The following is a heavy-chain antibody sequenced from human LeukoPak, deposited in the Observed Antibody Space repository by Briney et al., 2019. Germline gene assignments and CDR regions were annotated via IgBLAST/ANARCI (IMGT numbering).Heavy chain of an antibody. J-gene: IGHJ3*02. CDR1: GYTFTGYY. CDR2: INPNSGGT. V-gene: IGHV1-2*02. CDR3: ARAAPIVVVVAARYRAFDI. Sequence: ASVKVSCKASGYTFTGYYMHWVRQAPRQGLEWMGWINPNSGGTNYAQKFQGRVTMTRDTSISTAYMELSRLRSDDTAVYYCARAAPIVVVVAARYRAFDIWGQGTMVTVSS. D-gene: IGHD2-15*01.